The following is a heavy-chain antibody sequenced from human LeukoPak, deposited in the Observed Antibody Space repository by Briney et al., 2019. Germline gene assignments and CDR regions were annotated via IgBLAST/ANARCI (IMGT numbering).Heavy chain of an antibody. CDR1: GFTLSSYA. V-gene: IGHV3-23*01. CDR3: AKYDGSGSYPPIPYGMDV. J-gene: IGHJ6*02. D-gene: IGHD3-10*01. CDR2: ISGSGGST. Sequence: TGGSLRLSCAASGFTLSSYAMSWVRQAPGKGLEWVSAISGSGGSTYYAGSVKGRFTISRDNSKNTLYLQMNSLRAEDTAVYYCAKYDGSGSYPPIPYGMDVWGQGTTVTVSS.